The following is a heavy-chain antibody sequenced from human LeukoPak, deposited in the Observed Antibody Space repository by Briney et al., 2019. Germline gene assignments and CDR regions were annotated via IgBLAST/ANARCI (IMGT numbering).Heavy chain of an antibody. V-gene: IGHV4-4*02. J-gene: IGHJ4*02. D-gene: IGHD3-10*01. Sequence: SETLSLTCAVSGGFISSSNWWSWVRQPPGKGLEWIGEIYHSGSTNYNPSLKSRVTISVDKSKNQFSLKLSSVTAADTAVYYCARVWFSGSSSSLDYWGQGTLVTVSS. CDR1: GGFISSSNW. CDR2: IYHSGST. CDR3: ARVWFSGSSSSLDY.